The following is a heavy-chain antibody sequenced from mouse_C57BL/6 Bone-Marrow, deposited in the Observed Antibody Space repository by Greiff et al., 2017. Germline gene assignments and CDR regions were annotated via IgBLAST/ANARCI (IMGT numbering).Heavy chain of an antibody. CDR1: GYTFTSYG. CDR2: IYPRSGNT. CDR3: ARGLPPFFDY. Sequence: LVESGAELARPGASVKLSCKASGYTFTSYGISWVKQRTGQGLEWIGEIYPRSGNTYYNEKFKGKATLTADKSSSTAYMELRSLTSEDSAVYFCARGLPPFFDYWGQGTTLTVSS. D-gene: IGHD2-2*01. J-gene: IGHJ2*01. V-gene: IGHV1-81*01.